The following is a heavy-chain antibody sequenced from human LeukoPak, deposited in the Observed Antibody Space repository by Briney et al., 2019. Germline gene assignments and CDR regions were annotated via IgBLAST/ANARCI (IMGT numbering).Heavy chain of an antibody. CDR1: GYTFINFN. CDR2: MNPNSGNT. V-gene: IGHV1-8*01. J-gene: IGHJ4*02. D-gene: IGHD6-13*01. Sequence: GASVKVSCKASGYTFINFNINWVRQATGQGLEWMGWMNPNSGNTGYAQKFQDRLTMTSDTSISTAYMELSSLRSEDTAIYYCASSFEIEAARYWGQGTLVTVSS. CDR3: ASSFEIEAARY.